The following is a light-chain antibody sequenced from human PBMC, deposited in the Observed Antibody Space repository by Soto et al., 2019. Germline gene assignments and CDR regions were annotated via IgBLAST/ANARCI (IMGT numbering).Light chain of an antibody. V-gene: IGLV2-14*01. CDR2: DVS. CDR1: SSDVGGYNY. CDR3: SSYTSSSTRV. Sequence: QSALTQPASVSGSPGQSITISCTGTSSDVGGYNYVSLYQQHPGKAPKLMIYDVSNRPSGVSNRFSGSKSGNTASLTISGVQAEDEADYYCSSYTSSSTRVFGGGTKLTVL. J-gene: IGLJ2*01.